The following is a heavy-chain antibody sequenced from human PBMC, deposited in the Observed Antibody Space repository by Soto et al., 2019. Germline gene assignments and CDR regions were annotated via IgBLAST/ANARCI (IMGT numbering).Heavy chain of an antibody. Sequence: EVQLVESGGGLVQPGGSLRLSCAASGFTFSSYDMHWVRQATGKGLEWVSAIGTAGDTYYPGSVKGRFTISRENAKNSLYRQMNSLRAEDTAVYYCARVNRGYDYDYWGQGTLVTVSS. D-gene: IGHD5-12*01. CDR3: ARVNRGYDYDY. CDR1: GFTFSSYD. V-gene: IGHV3-13*01. CDR2: IGTAGDT. J-gene: IGHJ4*02.